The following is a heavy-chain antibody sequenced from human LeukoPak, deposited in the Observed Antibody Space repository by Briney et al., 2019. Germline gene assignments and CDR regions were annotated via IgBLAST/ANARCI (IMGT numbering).Heavy chain of an antibody. V-gene: IGHV4-59*01. J-gene: IGHJ4*02. CDR3: ARGIRGVIVY. D-gene: IGHD3-10*01. CDR1: GGSISNYY. CDR2: IYYSGST. Sequence: SETLSLTCTVSGGSISNYYWSWIRQPPGKGLEWIGYIYYSGSTNYNPSLKSRVTISVDTSKNQFSLKLSSVTAADTAVYYCARGIRGVIVYWGQGTLVTVSS.